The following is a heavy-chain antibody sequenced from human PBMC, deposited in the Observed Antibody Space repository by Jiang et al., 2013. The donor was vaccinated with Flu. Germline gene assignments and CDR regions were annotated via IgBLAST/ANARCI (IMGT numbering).Heavy chain of an antibody. CDR1: GYTFTSYY. CDR3: ARGTFRDSGFGNWFDP. D-gene: IGHD3-16*01. Sequence: GAEVKKPGASVKVSCKASGYTFTSYYTHWVRQAPGQGLEWMGIINPSGGSTSHAQKFQGRVTMTRDTSTSTVYMELSSLRSEDTAVYYCARGTFRDSGFGNWFDPGPGNPGHRLL. J-gene: IGHJ5*02. V-gene: IGHV1-46*01. CDR2: INPSGGST.